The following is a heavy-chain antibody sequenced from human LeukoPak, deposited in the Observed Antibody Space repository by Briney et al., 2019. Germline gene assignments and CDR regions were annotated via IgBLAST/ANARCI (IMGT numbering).Heavy chain of an antibody. J-gene: IGHJ4*02. D-gene: IGHD3-22*01. CDR3: ARTHLYYDGSGTMGY. Sequence: ASVKVSCKASGYTFTSYYKHWVRQAPGQGLEWMGIINPSGGSTSYAQKFQGRVTMTRDTSTSTVYMELSSLRSEDTAVYYCARTHLYYDGSGTMGYWGQGTLVTVSS. CDR1: GYTFTSYY. V-gene: IGHV1-46*01. CDR2: INPSGGST.